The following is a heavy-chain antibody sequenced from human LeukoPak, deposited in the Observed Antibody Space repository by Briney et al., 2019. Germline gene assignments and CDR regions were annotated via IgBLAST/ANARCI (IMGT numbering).Heavy chain of an antibody. J-gene: IGHJ4*02. CDR2: ISGNGGST. Sequence: GGSPRLSCAASGFTLRNFAMNWVRQAPGKGLEYVSAISGNGGSTYYADSVKGRFNISRDNSKNTLYLQMGSLGPEDMAVYYCARVGRYSSSWYYDYWGQGTLVTVSS. CDR1: GFTLRNFA. D-gene: IGHD6-13*01. V-gene: IGHV3-64*02. CDR3: ARVGRYSSSWYYDY.